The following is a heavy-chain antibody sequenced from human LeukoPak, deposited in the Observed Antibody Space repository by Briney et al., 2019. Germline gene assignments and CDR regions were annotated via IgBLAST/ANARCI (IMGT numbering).Heavy chain of an antibody. Sequence: SETLSLTCTVSGGSISSGSYYWSWIRQPAGKGLEWIGRIYTSGSTNYNPSPKSRVTIPVDTSKNQFSLKLSSVTAADTAVYYCARLNVDIVATTFDYWGQGTLVTVSS. CDR1: GGSISSGSYY. CDR2: IYTSGST. CDR3: ARLNVDIVATTFDY. J-gene: IGHJ4*02. D-gene: IGHD5-12*01. V-gene: IGHV4-61*02.